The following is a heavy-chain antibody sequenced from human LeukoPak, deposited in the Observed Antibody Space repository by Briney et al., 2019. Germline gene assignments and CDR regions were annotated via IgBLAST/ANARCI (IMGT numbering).Heavy chain of an antibody. D-gene: IGHD2-2*01. CDR3: ASYCSSTSCGAFDI. Sequence: SETLPLTCTVSGGSISSYYWSWIRQPPGKGLEWIGYIYYSGSTNYNPSLKSRVTISVDTSKNQFSLKLSSVTAADTAVYYCASYCSSTSCGAFDIWGQGTMVTVSS. CDR2: IYYSGST. V-gene: IGHV4-59*01. J-gene: IGHJ3*02. CDR1: GGSISSYY.